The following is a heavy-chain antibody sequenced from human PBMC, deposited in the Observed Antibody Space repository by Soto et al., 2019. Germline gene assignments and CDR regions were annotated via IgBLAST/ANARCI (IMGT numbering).Heavy chain of an antibody. CDR3: ARDLGYSSSRGYYYYGMDV. V-gene: IGHV1-69*13. CDR2: IIPIFGTA. D-gene: IGHD6-13*01. J-gene: IGHJ6*02. Sequence: SVKVSCKASGGTFSSYAISWVRQAPGQGLEWMGGIIPIFGTANYAQKFQGRVTITADESTSTAYMELSSLRSEDTAVYYCARDLGYSSSRGYYYYGMDVWGQGTTVTVSS. CDR1: GGTFSSYA.